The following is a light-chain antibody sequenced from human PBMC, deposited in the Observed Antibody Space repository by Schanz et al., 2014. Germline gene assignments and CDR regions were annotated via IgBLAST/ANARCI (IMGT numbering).Light chain of an antibody. V-gene: IGLV2-8*01. Sequence: QSALTQPPSASGSPGQSVTISCTGTSSDVGGYKYVSWYQQHPGKAPKLMIYDVTKRPSGVPDRFSGSKSGNTASLTVSGLQAEDEADYYCSSYAGSNNLGVFGGGTKLTVL. CDR1: SSDVGGYKY. CDR3: SSYAGSNNLGV. J-gene: IGLJ3*02. CDR2: DVT.